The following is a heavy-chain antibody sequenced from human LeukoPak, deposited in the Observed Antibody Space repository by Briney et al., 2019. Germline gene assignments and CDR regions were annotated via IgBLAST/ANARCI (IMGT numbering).Heavy chain of an antibody. Sequence: SQTLSLACAISGDSVSSNSAAWNWIRQSPSRGLEWLGRTYYRSKWYNDYAVSVKSRITINPDTSKNQFSLQLNSVTPEDTAVYYCARFAPNTSGTTSRTANFDYWGQGTLVTVSS. V-gene: IGHV6-1*01. CDR3: ARFAPNTSGTTSRTANFDY. CDR2: TYYRSKWYN. CDR1: GDSVSSNSAA. D-gene: IGHD1-1*01. J-gene: IGHJ4*02.